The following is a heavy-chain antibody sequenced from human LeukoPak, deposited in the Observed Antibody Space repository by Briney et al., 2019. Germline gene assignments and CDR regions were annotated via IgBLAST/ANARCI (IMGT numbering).Heavy chain of an antibody. V-gene: IGHV3-30*18. CDR3: AKDLPAAFYYYGMDV. J-gene: IGHJ6*02. CDR2: ISYDGSNK. CDR1: GFTFSSYG. Sequence: PGGSLRLSCAASGFTFSSYGMHWVRQAPGKGLEWVAVISYDGSNKYYADSVKGRFTISRDNSKNTLYLQMNSLRAEDMAVYYCAKDLPAAFYYYGMDVWGQGTTVSVS. D-gene: IGHD2-2*01.